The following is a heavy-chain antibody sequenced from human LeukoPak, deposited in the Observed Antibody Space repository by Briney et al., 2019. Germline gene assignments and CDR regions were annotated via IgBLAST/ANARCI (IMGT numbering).Heavy chain of an antibody. CDR2: ISSTSNNI. V-gene: IGHV3-48*01. CDR1: GFTFSTYS. CDR3: AKESGWSKGAFDI. Sequence: QPGGSLRLSCAASGFTFSTYSMNWVRQAPGKGLEWVSYISSTSNNIYYADSVKGRFTISRDNAKNSLYLQMNSLRAEDTAVYYCAKESGWSKGAFDIWGQGTMVTVSS. J-gene: IGHJ3*02. D-gene: IGHD6-19*01.